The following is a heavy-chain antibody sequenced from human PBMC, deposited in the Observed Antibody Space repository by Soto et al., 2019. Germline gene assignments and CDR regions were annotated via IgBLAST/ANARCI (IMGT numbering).Heavy chain of an antibody. CDR2: ISSSGSTI. D-gene: IGHD6-13*01. CDR3: ARVMGAAAGFPRYYYGMDV. V-gene: IGHV3-11*01. J-gene: IGHJ6*02. Sequence: GGSLRLSCAASGFTFSDYYMSWIRQAPGKGLEWVSYISSSGSTIYYADSVKDRFTISRDNAKNSLYLQMNSLRAEDTAVYYCARVMGAAAGFPRYYYGMDVWGQGTTVTVSS. CDR1: GFTFSDYY.